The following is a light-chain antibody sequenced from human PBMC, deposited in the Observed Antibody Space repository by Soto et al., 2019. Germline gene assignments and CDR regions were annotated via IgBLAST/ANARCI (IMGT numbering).Light chain of an antibody. J-gene: IGLJ7*01. Sequence: NFMLTQPHSVSESPGKTVTISCTRSSGSIASNYVQWYQQRPGSSPTTVIYEDNQRPSGVPDRFSGSIDSSSNSASLTISGLKTEDEADYYCQSYDSSQDPVFGGGTQLTVL. CDR3: QSYDSSQDPV. V-gene: IGLV6-57*01. CDR1: SGSIASNY. CDR2: EDN.